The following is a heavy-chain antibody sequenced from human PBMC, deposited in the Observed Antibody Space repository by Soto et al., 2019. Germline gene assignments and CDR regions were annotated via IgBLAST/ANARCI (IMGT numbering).Heavy chain of an antibody. D-gene: IGHD3-16*01. V-gene: IGHV1-69*13. Sequence: SSVKVSCKASGGTFSSYAISWVRQAPGQGFEWMGGIIPIFGTANYAQKFQGRVTITADESTSTAYMELSSLRSEDTAVYYCARSAGDLEMATIGPLVYWGQGTLVTVSS. J-gene: IGHJ4*02. CDR1: GGTFSSYA. CDR3: ARSAGDLEMATIGPLVY. CDR2: IIPIFGTA.